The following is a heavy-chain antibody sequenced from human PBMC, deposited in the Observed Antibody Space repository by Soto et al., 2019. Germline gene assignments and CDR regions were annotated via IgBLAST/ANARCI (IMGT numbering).Heavy chain of an antibody. CDR2: IHPGDSDT. D-gene: IGHD6-13*01. V-gene: IGHV5-51*01. CDR1: GYSFTSYW. Sequence: PGESLKISCKGSGYSFTSYWVGWVRQIPGRGLEWMGIIHPGDSDTRYSPFFQGQVTISADKSISTAYLQWSSLKASDTAMYYCARHNRYSSTWFEGWFDPRAQRTPVTVSS. J-gene: IGHJ5*02. CDR3: ARHNRYSSTWFEGWFDP.